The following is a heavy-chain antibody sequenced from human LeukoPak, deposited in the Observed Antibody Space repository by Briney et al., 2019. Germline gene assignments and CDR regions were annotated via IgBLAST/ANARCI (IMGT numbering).Heavy chain of an antibody. CDR2: FYYSGNT. CDR1: GGSISSSSYY. D-gene: IGHD6-19*01. Sequence: SETLSLTCSVSGGSISSSSYYWGWIRQPPGKGLEWIGSFYYSGNTYYNPSLKSRVTVSVDTSKNEFSLKLRSVTAADTAVYYCARTAGVAVAGSRQYFDYWGQGTLVTVSS. J-gene: IGHJ4*02. CDR3: ARTAGVAVAGSRQYFDY. V-gene: IGHV4-39*01.